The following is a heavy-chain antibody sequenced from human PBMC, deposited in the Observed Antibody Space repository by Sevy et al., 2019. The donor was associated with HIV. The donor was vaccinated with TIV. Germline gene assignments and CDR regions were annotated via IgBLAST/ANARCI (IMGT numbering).Heavy chain of an antibody. Sequence: GGSLRLSCAASGFTFSNYAMNWVRQAPGKGLEWVASISCSGGTTYYADSVEGRFTISRDKSKNTLNMQMESLTAGDTAVYYCAKVLARGAELAGTAWGMDVWGQGTTVTVSS. CDR1: GFTFSNYA. J-gene: IGHJ6*02. CDR2: ISCSGGTT. CDR3: AKVLARGAELAGTAWGMDV. D-gene: IGHD1-7*01. V-gene: IGHV3-23*01.